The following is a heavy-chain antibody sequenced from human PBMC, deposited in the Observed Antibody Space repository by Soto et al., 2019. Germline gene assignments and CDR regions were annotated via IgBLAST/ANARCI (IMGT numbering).Heavy chain of an antibody. V-gene: IGHV4-39*01. Sequence: QLQLQESGPGLVKPSETLSLTCTVSGGSISSNNYYWGWIRQPPGKGLEWIGSVYYSVNTYYNPSLKSRVPMAVDTSKNQFSLRLSSVTAADTAVYYWARHGDRGYRTFDMWGQGTMVTVSS. D-gene: IGHD3-22*01. J-gene: IGHJ3*02. CDR2: VYYSVNT. CDR3: ARHGDRGYRTFDM. CDR1: GGSISSNNYY.